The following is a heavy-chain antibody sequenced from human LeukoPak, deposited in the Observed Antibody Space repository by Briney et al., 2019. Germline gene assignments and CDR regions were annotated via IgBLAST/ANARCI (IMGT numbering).Heavy chain of an antibody. J-gene: IGHJ4*02. V-gene: IGHV6-1*01. CDR3: ARGYYDISTGYYPFDY. Sequence: SQTLSLTCAISGDSVSSSSAVWNWIRQSPSRGLEWLGRTYYRSKWYNDYAVSVKSRITINPETSKNQFSLHLNSVTPEDTAVYYCARGYYDISTGYYPFDYWGQGTLVTVSS. CDR1: GDSVSSSSAV. CDR2: TYYRSKWYN. D-gene: IGHD3-9*01.